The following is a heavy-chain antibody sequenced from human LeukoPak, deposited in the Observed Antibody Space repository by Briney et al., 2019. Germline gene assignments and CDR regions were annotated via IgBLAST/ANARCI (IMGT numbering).Heavy chain of an antibody. CDR3: ARHPGFRRSTSCFDY. Sequence: SETLSLTCTVSGGSISSSSYYWGWIRQPPGTGLEWIGSIYYSGSTYYNPSLKSRVTISVDTSKNQFSLKLSSVTAADTAVYYCARHPGFRRSTSCFDYWGQGTLVTVSS. CDR1: GGSISSSSYY. D-gene: IGHD2-2*01. J-gene: IGHJ4*02. V-gene: IGHV4-39*01. CDR2: IYYSGST.